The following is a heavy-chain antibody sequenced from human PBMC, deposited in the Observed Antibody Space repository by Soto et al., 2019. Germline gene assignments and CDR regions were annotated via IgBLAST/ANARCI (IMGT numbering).Heavy chain of an antibody. CDR3: ARLDHDYYAFDI. J-gene: IGHJ3*02. CDR1: GFTFSSYG. D-gene: IGHD4-17*01. CDR2: IWYDGSNK. Sequence: GGSLRLSCAASGFTFSSYGMHWVRQAPGKGLEWVAVIWYDGSNKYYADSVKGRFTISRDNSKNTLYLQMNSLRAEDTAVYYCARLDHDYYAFDIWGQGTMVTVSS. V-gene: IGHV3-33*01.